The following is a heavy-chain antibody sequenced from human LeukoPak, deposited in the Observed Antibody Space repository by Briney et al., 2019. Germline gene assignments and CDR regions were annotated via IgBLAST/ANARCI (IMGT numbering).Heavy chain of an antibody. Sequence: SETLSLTCTVSGDSISTYYWSWIRKPPGKGLEWIGHIYNSGSTNYSPSLKSRVTISVDTSKNQFSLKLSSVTAADTAVYYCARFKRAGGWSYFDYWGQGTLVTVSS. CDR1: GDSISTYY. D-gene: IGHD6-19*01. V-gene: IGHV4-59*01. CDR2: IYNSGST. J-gene: IGHJ4*02. CDR3: ARFKRAGGWSYFDY.